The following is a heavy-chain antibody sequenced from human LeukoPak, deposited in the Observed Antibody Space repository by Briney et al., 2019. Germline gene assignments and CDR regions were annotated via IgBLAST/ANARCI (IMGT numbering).Heavy chain of an antibody. J-gene: IGHJ5*02. D-gene: IGHD3-10*01. CDR3: AREGNWITMVRGVMRWFDP. CDR2: IYYSGST. Sequence: SETLSLTCTVSGGSISSYYWSWIRQPPGKGLEWIGYIYYSGSTNYNPSLKSRVTISVDTSKNQFSLKLSSVTAADTAVYYCAREGNWITMVRGVMRWFDPWGQGTLVTVSS. CDR1: GGSISSYY. V-gene: IGHV4-59*12.